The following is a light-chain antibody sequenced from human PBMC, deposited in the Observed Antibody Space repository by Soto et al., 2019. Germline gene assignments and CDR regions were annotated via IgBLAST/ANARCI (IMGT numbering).Light chain of an antibody. CDR3: SSYTSSTTYV. Sequence: QSALTQPASVSGSPGQSITISCTGTSSDVGGYNYVSWYQQHPGKAPKLMIYDVSYRPSGVSNRFSGSKSGNTASLIISGLQAEDEADYYCSSYTSSTTYVFGTGTKVTGL. CDR2: DVS. CDR1: SSDVGGYNY. J-gene: IGLJ1*01. V-gene: IGLV2-14*01.